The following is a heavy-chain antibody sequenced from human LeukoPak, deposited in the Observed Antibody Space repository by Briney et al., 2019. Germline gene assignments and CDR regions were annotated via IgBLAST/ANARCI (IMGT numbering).Heavy chain of an antibody. CDR1: GYTFTAYY. Sequence: ASVKVSCKASGYTFTAYYMHWVRQAPGQGLEWMGWINPNSGYTSYAEKFQGRVTMTRDTSISTAYMELNRLRSDDAAVYYCASPFDLDVWGQGTTVTVSS. CDR3: ASPFDLDV. V-gene: IGHV1-2*02. CDR2: INPNSGYT. D-gene: IGHD3-3*01. J-gene: IGHJ6*02.